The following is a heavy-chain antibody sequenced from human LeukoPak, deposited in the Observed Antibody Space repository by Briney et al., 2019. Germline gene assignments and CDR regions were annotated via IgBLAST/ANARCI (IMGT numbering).Heavy chain of an antibody. J-gene: IGHJ4*02. Sequence: GGSLRLSCAASGFTFSSYGMHWVRQAPGKGLEWVAVISYDGSNKYYADSVKGRFTISRDNSKNTLYLQMNSLRAEDTAVYYCARSEEPKTTVSHLDYWGQGTLVTVSS. V-gene: IGHV3-30*19. CDR1: GFTFSSYG. CDR2: ISYDGSNK. D-gene: IGHD4-17*01. CDR3: ARSEEPKTTVSHLDY.